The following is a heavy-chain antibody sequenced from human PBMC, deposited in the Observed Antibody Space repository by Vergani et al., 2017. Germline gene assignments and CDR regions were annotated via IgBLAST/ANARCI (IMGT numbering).Heavy chain of an antibody. V-gene: IGHV4-38-2*02. CDR1: GYSISSGDF. CDR2: IDRTGRT. Sequence: QVQLQESGPRLVKPSETLSLICSVSGYSISSGDFWGWIRQSPGKGLEGLGTIDRTGRTHLSPSLKSRLTISVDTTKNQLSLKLNSVTAADTAVYYCGRVADVYGLGSRLLDLWGQGILVTVSS. CDR3: GRVADVYGLGSRLLDL. J-gene: IGHJ5*02. D-gene: IGHD3-10*01.